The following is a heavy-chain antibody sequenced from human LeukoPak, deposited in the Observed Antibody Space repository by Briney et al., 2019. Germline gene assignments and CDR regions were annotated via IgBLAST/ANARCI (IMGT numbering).Heavy chain of an antibody. D-gene: IGHD6-6*01. Sequence: PSETLSLTCTVSGGSISSGDYYWSWIRQPPGKGLEWIGYIYYNGSTYYNPSLKSRVTISVDTSKNQFSLKLSSVTAADTAVYYCARAKAARRYYYYYYGMDVWGQGTTVTVSS. V-gene: IGHV4-30-4*01. CDR2: IYYNGST. CDR1: GGSISSGDYY. CDR3: ARAKAARRYYYYYYGMDV. J-gene: IGHJ6*02.